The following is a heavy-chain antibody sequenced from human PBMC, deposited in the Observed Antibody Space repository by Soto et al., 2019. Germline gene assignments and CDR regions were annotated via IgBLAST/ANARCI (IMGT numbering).Heavy chain of an antibody. CDR2: INHSGST. CDR1: GGSFSGYY. J-gene: IGHJ6*02. CDR3: ARGGIGYYYYGMDV. Sequence: SETLSLTCAVYGGSFSGYYWSWIRQPPGRGLEWIGEINHSGSTNYNPSLKSRVTISVDTSKNQFSLKLSSVTAADTAVYYCARGGIGYYYYGMDVWGQGTTVTVSS. V-gene: IGHV4-34*01.